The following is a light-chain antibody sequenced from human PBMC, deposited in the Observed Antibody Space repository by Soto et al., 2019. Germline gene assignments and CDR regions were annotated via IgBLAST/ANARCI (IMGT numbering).Light chain of an antibody. Sequence: DIQMTHSPSTLSVAVGDRVTITCLASQTISSWLAWYQQKPGKAPKLLIYKASTLKSGVPSRFSGSGSGTEFTLTISSLQPDDFATYYCQHYNSYSEAFGQGTKVDI. V-gene: IGKV1-5*03. CDR3: QHYNSYSEA. CDR2: KAS. J-gene: IGKJ1*01. CDR1: QTISSW.